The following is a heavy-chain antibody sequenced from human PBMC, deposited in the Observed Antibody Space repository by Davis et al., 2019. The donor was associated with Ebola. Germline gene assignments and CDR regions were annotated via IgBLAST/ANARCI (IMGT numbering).Heavy chain of an antibody. Sequence: ASVKVSCKASGYTFTSYGISWVRQAPGQGLEWMGWISAYNGNTNYAQKLQGRVTMTTDKSTSTAYMELSSLRSEDTAVYYCARERGAGWFDPWGQGTLVTVSS. D-gene: IGHD3-16*01. J-gene: IGHJ5*02. CDR3: ARERGAGWFDP. CDR1: GYTFTSYG. CDR2: ISAYNGNT. V-gene: IGHV1-18*01.